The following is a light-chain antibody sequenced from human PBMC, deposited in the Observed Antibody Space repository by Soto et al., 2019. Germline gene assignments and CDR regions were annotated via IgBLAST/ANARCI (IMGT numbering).Light chain of an antibody. J-gene: IGKJ4*01. CDR1: PSAGTF. CDR3: QQYNHWPPLT. CDR2: DVS. V-gene: IGKV3-15*01. Sequence: DIEMTQSPATLSVSPGDRVTLSCRASPSAGTFLAWYQQKPGQAPRLLMYDVSTRATGVPARFSGSGSGTEFTLTISSLQSDDFAVYHCQQYNHWPPLTFGGGTKVE.